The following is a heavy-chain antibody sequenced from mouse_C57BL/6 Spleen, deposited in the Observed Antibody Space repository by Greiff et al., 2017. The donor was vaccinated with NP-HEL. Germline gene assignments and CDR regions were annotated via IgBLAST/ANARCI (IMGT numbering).Heavy chain of an antibody. V-gene: IGHV1-69*01. Sequence: QVQLQQPGAELVMPGASVKLSCKASGYTFTSYWMHWVKQRPGQGLEWIGEIDPSDSYTNYNQKFKGKSTLTVDKSSSTAYMQLSSLTSEDSAVYYCAVANYYGSTCFAYWGQGTLVTVSA. CDR1: GYTFTSYW. CDR2: IDPSDSYT. D-gene: IGHD1-1*01. CDR3: AVANYYGSTCFAY. J-gene: IGHJ3*01.